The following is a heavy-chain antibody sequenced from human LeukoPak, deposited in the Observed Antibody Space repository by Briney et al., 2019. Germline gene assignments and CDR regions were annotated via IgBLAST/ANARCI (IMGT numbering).Heavy chain of an antibody. CDR2: IYHSGST. CDR1: GGSFSGYY. D-gene: IGHD3-22*01. Sequence: SETLSLTCAVYGGSFSGYYWSWIRQPPGKGLEWIGEIYHSGSTNYNPSLKSRVTISVDKSKNQFSLKLSSVTAADTAVYYCARGDSSGYYYHYFDYWGQGTLVTVSS. CDR3: ARGDSSGYYYHYFDY. J-gene: IGHJ4*02. V-gene: IGHV4-34*01.